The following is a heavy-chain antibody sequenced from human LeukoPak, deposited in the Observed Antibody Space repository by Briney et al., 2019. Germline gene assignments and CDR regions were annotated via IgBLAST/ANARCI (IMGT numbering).Heavy chain of an antibody. Sequence: SQTLSLTCTVSGGSISSGDYYWSWIRQPPGKGLEWIGYIYYSGSTYYNPSLKSRVTISVDTSNNQFSLRLSSVTAADTAVYYCARAKIFNWFDPWGQGTLVTVSS. CDR2: IYYSGST. CDR3: ARAKIFNWFDP. J-gene: IGHJ5*02. V-gene: IGHV4-30-4*01. CDR1: GGSISSGDYY.